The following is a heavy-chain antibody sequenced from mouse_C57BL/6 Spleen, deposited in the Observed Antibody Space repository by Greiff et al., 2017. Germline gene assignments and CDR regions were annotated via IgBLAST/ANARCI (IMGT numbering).Heavy chain of an antibody. D-gene: IGHD4-1*01. CDR2: INPNNGGT. J-gene: IGHJ3*01. CDR3: ARWDAVGGFAY. Sequence: VQLQQSGPELVKPGASVKIPCKASGYTLTDYNMDWVKQTHGKSLEWIGDINPNNGGTIYNQKFKGKATLTVDKSSSTAYMELSSLTSEDTAVYYCARWDAVGGFAYWGQGTLVTVSA. CDR1: GYTLTDYN. V-gene: IGHV1-18*01.